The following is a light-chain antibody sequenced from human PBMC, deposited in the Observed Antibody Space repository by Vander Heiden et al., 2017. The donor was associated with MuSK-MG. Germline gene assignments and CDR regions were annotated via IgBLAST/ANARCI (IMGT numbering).Light chain of an antibody. CDR3: QSADNSGTYWV. V-gene: IGLV3-25*03. CDR2: KDS. Sequence: SYELTQPPSVSVSPGQTARITCSGDALPKKYAYWYQQKPGQAPVLVIYKDSERHSGIPERFSGSSSGTTVTLTLSGVQAEDEADYYCQSADNSGTYWVFGGGTKLTVL. CDR1: ALPKKY. J-gene: IGLJ3*02.